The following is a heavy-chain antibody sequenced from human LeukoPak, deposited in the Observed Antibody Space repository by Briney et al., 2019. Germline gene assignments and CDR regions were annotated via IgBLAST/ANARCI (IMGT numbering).Heavy chain of an antibody. V-gene: IGHV3-48*03. CDR1: GFTFSSYE. J-gene: IGHJ5*02. Sequence: PGGSLRLSCAAPGFTFSSYEMNWVRQAPGKGLEWVSYISSSGDTIYYADSVKGRFTISRDNAKNSLYLQMNSLRAEDTAVYYCARFGGTDPWGQGTLVTVSS. D-gene: IGHD3-3*01. CDR3: ARFGGTDP. CDR2: ISSSGDTI.